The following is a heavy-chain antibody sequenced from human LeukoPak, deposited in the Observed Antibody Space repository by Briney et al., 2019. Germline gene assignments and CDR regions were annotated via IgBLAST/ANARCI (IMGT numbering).Heavy chain of an antibody. V-gene: IGHV3-7*01. J-gene: IGHJ6*04. CDR1: GFTFSRYW. CDR2: INEDGGAK. Sequence: GGSLRLSCAASGFTFSRYWMSWVRQAPGKGLGWVANINEDGGAKYYVDSAKGRFTISRDNAKNSLYLQMNSLRAEDTAVYYCAELGITMIGGVWGKGTTVTISS. D-gene: IGHD3-10*02. CDR3: AELGITMIGGV.